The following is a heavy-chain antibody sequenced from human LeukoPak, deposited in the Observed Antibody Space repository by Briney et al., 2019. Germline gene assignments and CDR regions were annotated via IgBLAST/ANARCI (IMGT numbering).Heavy chain of an antibody. J-gene: IGHJ3*01. CDR1: GYTFTGYH. Sequence: ASVKVPCKASGYTFTGYHMHWVRQAPGQGLEWMGWINTNNGGTNYAQKFQGRVTMTRDTSISTGYMELSRLTSDDTAVYYCTSNSDTSAYYAFDFWGQGTMVTVSS. V-gene: IGHV1-2*02. CDR3: TSNSDTSAYYAFDF. D-gene: IGHD3-22*01. CDR2: INTNNGGT.